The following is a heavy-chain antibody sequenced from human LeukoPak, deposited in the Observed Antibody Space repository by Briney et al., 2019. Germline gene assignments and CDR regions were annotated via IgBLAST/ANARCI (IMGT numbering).Heavy chain of an antibody. Sequence: ASVKVSCKASGYTFTGYYMHWVRQAPGQGLEWMGWINPNSGGTNYAQKFQGRVTMTTDTSTNTAYMELRGLRSDDTAVYYCARVRRELLDYSFDYWGQGTLVTVSS. V-gene: IGHV1-2*02. CDR2: INPNSGGT. D-gene: IGHD1-7*01. CDR1: GYTFTGYY. CDR3: ARVRRELLDYSFDY. J-gene: IGHJ4*02.